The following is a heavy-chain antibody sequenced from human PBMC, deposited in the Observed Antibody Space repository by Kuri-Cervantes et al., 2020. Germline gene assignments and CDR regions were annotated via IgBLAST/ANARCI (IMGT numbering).Heavy chain of an antibody. CDR3: ARVFRRAYYYMDV. J-gene: IGHJ6*03. D-gene: IGHD2/OR15-2a*01. Sequence: LTCAGSGFTFSHHYMSWFRQAPGKGPEWLSYITSGGTTTYYADSVKGRFTISRDNAKNSLYLQMNSLRAEDTAVYYCARVFRRAYYYMDVWGKGTTVTVSS. CDR2: ITSGGTTT. CDR1: GFTFSHHY. V-gene: IGHV3-11*04.